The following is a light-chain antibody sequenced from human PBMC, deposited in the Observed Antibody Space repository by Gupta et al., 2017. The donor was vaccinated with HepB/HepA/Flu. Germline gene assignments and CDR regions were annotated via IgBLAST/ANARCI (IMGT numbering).Light chain of an antibody. J-gene: IGLJ3*02. CDR3: NSRDSSAHWV. V-gene: IGLV3-19*01. Sequence: SSELTQDPAVSVALGQTVRITCQGDSLRSYYASWYQQKPGQAPVLVIYGKNNRPSGIPDRFSGSSSGNTASLTITGAQAEDEADCYCNSRDSSAHWVFGGGTKLTVL. CDR2: GKN. CDR1: SLRSYY.